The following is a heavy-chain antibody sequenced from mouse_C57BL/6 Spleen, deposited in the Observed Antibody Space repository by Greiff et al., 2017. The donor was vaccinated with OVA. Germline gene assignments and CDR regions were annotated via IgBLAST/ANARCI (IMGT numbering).Heavy chain of an antibody. D-gene: IGHD1-1*01. J-gene: IGHJ2*01. CDR2: IYPRSGNT. V-gene: IGHV1-81*01. CDR1: GYTFTSYG. CDR3: ARFGSSYFDY. Sequence: LVESGAELARPGASVKLSCKASGYTFTSYGISWVKQRTGQGLEWIGEIYPRSGNTYYNEKFKGKATLTADKSSSTAYMELRSLTSEDSAVYFCARFGSSYFDYWGQGTTLTVSS.